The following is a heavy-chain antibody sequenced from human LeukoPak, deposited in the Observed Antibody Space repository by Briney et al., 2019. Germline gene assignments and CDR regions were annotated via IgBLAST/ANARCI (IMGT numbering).Heavy chain of an antibody. Sequence: SETLSLTCTVSGGSISSYYWSWIRQPPGKGLEWIGYIYYSGSTNYNPSLKSRVTISVDTSKNQFSLKLSSVTAADTAVYYCARENGCSGGSCYSDPGYYYYGMGVWGQGTTVTVSS. CDR3: ARENGCSGGSCYSDPGYYYYGMGV. CDR1: GGSISSYY. CDR2: IYYSGST. D-gene: IGHD2-15*01. J-gene: IGHJ6*02. V-gene: IGHV4-59*01.